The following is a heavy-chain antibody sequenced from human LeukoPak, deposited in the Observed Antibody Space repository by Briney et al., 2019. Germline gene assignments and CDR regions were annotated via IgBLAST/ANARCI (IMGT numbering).Heavy chain of an antibody. Sequence: SVKVSCKASGFTFSNSAMQWVRQARGQRLEWIGWIVVGSGNTNYAQKFQERVTITRDMSTSTAHMELSSLRSEDTAVYYCAGVVNNWFDPWGQGTLVTVSS. D-gene: IGHD3-22*01. CDR1: GFTFSNSA. V-gene: IGHV1-58*02. CDR3: AGVVNNWFDP. J-gene: IGHJ5*02. CDR2: IVVGSGNT.